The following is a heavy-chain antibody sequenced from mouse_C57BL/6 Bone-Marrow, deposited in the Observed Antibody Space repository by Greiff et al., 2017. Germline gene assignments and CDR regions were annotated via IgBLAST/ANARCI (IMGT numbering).Heavy chain of an antibody. Sequence: VQLQQSGAELARPGASVKMSCKASGYTFTSYTMHWVKQRPGQGLEWIGYINPSSGYTKYNQKFKDKATLTADKSSSTAYMQLSILTSEDSAVYYFARTTTADYWGQVTTLTVSS. V-gene: IGHV1-4*01. CDR3: ARTTTADY. J-gene: IGHJ2*01. D-gene: IGHD1-2*01. CDR1: GYTFTSYT. CDR2: INPSSGYT.